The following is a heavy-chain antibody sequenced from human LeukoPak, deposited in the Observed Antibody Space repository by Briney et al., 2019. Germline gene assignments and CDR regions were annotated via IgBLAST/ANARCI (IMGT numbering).Heavy chain of an antibody. D-gene: IGHD2-15*01. V-gene: IGHV4-34*01. J-gene: IGHJ5*02. CDR2: INHSEST. Sequence: PSETLSLTCAVYGGSFSGYYWSWIRQPPGKGLEWIGEINHSESTNYNPSLKSRVTISVDTSKNQFSLKLSSVTAADTAVYYCARGRGHSYSDWFDPWGQGTLVTVSS. CDR3: ARGRGHSYSDWFDP. CDR1: GGSFSGYY.